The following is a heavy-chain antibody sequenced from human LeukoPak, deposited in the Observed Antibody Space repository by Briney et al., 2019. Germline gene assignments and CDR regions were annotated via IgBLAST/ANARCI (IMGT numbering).Heavy chain of an antibody. J-gene: IGHJ5*02. CDR2: INPSGGST. CDR3: ARDYSGEWEQLTGWWFDP. D-gene: IGHD1-26*01. V-gene: IGHV1-46*01. Sequence: ASVKVSCKASGYTFTGYYMHWVRQAPGQGLEWMGIINPSGGSTSYAQKFQGRLTVTGDMSTRTVYMELSDLRPEDTAVYYCARDYSGEWEQLTGWWFDPWSQGTLVIVSS. CDR1: GYTFTGYY.